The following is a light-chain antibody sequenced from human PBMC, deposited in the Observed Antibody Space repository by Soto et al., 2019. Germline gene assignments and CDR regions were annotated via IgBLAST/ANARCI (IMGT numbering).Light chain of an antibody. Sequence: DIQMTQSPPSLSASVGDRVTITCRASQSISSYLNWYQQKPGKAPKLLIYAASSLQSGVPSRFSGSGSGTDCTLTISTLQPEDVATYYCQQSYSTPWTFGQGTKVDIK. V-gene: IGKV1-39*01. CDR3: QQSYSTPWT. CDR1: QSISSY. J-gene: IGKJ1*01. CDR2: AAS.